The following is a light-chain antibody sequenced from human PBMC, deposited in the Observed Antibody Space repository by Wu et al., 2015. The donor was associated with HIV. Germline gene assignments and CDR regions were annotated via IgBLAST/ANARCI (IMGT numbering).Light chain of an antibody. CDR3: QHYNSYSWT. J-gene: IGKJ1*01. CDR1: QSISSW. V-gene: IGKV1-5*03. Sequence: DIQMTQSPSTLSASVGDRVTITCRASQSISSWLAWYQQKPGKAPKLLIYKASNLESGVPSRFSGRGSGTEFTLTISSLQPDDFATYLCQHYNSYSWTFGQGTKVEIK. CDR2: KAS.